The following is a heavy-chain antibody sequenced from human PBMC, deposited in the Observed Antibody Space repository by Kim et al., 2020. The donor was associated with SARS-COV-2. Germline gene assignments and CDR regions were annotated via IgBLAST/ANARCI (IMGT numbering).Heavy chain of an antibody. J-gene: IGHJ3*02. CDR3: ARHALGTVLLWFGERAFDI. CDR2: IYYSGST. D-gene: IGHD3-10*01. Sequence: SETLSLTCTVSGGSISSSSYYWGWIRQPPEKGLEWIGSIYYSGSTYYNPSLKSRVTISVDTSKNQFSLKLSSVTAADTAVYYCARHALGTVLLWFGERAFDIWGQGTMVTVSS. CDR1: GGSISSSSYY. V-gene: IGHV4-39*01.